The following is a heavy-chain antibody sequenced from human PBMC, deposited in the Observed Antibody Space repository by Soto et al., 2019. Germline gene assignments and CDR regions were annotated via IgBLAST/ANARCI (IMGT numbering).Heavy chain of an antibody. CDR1: GYTFTGYY. D-gene: IGHD1-1*01. CDR2: INPNSGGT. J-gene: IGHJ4*02. V-gene: IGHV1-2*02. CDR3: ASQEVEPPPYYFDQ. Sequence: ASVNVSCKPSGYTFTGYYIHWVRQAPGQGLEWMGWINPNSGGTNYAQKFQGRVTMTRDTSISTAYMELSRLTAEDTAVYYCASQEVEPPPYYFDQWGQGTLVTVSS.